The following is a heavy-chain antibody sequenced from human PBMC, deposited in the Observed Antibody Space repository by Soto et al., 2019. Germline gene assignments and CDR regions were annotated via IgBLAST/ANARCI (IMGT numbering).Heavy chain of an antibody. CDR2: IWYDGSNK. Sequence: GGSLRLSCAASGFTFSSYGMHWVRQAPGKGLEWVAVIWYDGSNKYYADSVKGRFTISRDNSKNTLYLQMNSLRAEDTAVYYCARGSGDIVVVVAAVGGNAFDIWGQGTMVTVSS. CDR3: ARGSGDIVVVVAAVGGNAFDI. CDR1: GFTFSSYG. J-gene: IGHJ3*02. D-gene: IGHD2-15*01. V-gene: IGHV3-33*01.